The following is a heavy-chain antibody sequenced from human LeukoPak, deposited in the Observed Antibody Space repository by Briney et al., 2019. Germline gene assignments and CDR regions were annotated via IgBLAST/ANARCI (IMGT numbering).Heavy chain of an antibody. CDR2: IKRKADGATT. J-gene: IGHJ3*02. CDR1: GFTFNNAW. CDR3: TTNDAFDI. Sequence: TGGSLRLSCAASGFTFNNAWMNWVRQAPGKGLEWVGRIKRKADGATTDYAAPVKGRFIISRDDSKNTLYLQMNSLKTEDTALYYCTTNDAFDIWGQGTLVTVSS. V-gene: IGHV3-15*01.